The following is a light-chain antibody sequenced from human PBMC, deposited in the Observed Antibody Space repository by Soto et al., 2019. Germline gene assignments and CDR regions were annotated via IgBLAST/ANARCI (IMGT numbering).Light chain of an antibody. CDR2: GAS. CDR3: QQYGSS. Sequence: ILLTQSPATLSLSPAERATLSCRASQSVSSSYLAWYQQKPGQTPRLLIYGASSRATGIPDRFSGSGSGTDFTLTISRLEPEDFAVYYCQQYGSSFGQGTRLEIK. J-gene: IGKJ5*01. CDR1: QSVSSSY. V-gene: IGKV3-20*01.